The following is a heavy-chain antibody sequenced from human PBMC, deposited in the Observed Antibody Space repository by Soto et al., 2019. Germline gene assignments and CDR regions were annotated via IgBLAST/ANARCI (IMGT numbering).Heavy chain of an antibody. V-gene: IGHV4-59*08. CDR3: ATTWPRKWFGELFRGGIHAFDI. CDR2: IYYSGST. CDR1: GGSISSYY. J-gene: IGHJ3*02. D-gene: IGHD3-10*01. Sequence: PSETLSLTCTVSGGSISSYYWSWIRQPPGKGLEWIGYIYYSGSTNYNPSLKSRVTISVDTSKNQFSLKLSSVTAADTAVYYCATTWPRKWFGELFRGGIHAFDIWGQGTMVTVSS.